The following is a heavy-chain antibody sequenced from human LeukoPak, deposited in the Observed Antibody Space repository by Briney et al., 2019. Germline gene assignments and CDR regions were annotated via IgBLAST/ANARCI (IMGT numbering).Heavy chain of an antibody. CDR2: ISWNSGSI. CDR3: ATSSGWYFDY. D-gene: IGHD6-19*01. Sequence: PGRSLRLSCAASGFTFDDYAMHWVRQAPGKGLEWVSGISWNSGSIGYADSVKGRFTISRDNAKNSLNLQMNSLRAEDTALYYCATSSGWYFDYWGQGTLVTVSS. CDR1: GFTFDDYA. J-gene: IGHJ4*02. V-gene: IGHV3-9*01.